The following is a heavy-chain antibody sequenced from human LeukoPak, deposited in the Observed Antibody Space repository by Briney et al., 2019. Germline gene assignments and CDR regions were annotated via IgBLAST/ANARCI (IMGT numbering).Heavy chain of an antibody. CDR2: IMQDGSEK. D-gene: IGHD3-10*02. CDR3: AELGITMIGGV. V-gene: IGHV3-7*01. Sequence: GGSLRLSCAASGFTFSTYWMSWVRQAPGKGLEWVANIMQDGSEKFYVDSVKGRFTISRDNGKNSLYLQMNSLRAEDTAVYYCAELGITMIGGVWGKGTTVTISS. CDR1: GFTFSTYW. J-gene: IGHJ6*04.